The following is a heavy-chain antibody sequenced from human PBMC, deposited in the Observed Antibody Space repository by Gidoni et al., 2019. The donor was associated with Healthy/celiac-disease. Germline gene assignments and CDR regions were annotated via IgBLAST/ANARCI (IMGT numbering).Heavy chain of an antibody. J-gene: IGHJ4*02. V-gene: IGHV2-70*15. CDR1: GFSLSTSGMC. Sequence: QVTLRESGPALVKPTQTLTLTCTFSGFSLSTSGMCVSWIRQPPGKALEWLARIDWDDDKYYSTSLKTRLTISKDTSKNQVVLTMTNMDPVDTATYYCARIPTVAGWRGFDYWGQGTLVTVSS. CDR2: IDWDDDK. CDR3: ARIPTVAGWRGFDY. D-gene: IGHD6-19*01.